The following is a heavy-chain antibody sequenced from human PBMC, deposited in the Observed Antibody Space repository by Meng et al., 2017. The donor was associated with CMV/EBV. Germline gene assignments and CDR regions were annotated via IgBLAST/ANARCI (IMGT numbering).Heavy chain of an antibody. CDR1: GFTFSSYA. D-gene: IGHD3-22*01. Sequence: GESLTISCAASGFTFSSYAMHWGRQAPGKGLEWVSLISYDGSNKYYADSVKGRFTISRDNSKNTLYLQINSLRAEDTAVYYCARDSGRPLTYYYDSSGYYTFDYWGQGTLVTVSS. CDR3: ARDSGRPLTYYYDSSGYYTFDY. CDR2: ISYDGSNK. J-gene: IGHJ4*02. V-gene: IGHV3-30-3*01.